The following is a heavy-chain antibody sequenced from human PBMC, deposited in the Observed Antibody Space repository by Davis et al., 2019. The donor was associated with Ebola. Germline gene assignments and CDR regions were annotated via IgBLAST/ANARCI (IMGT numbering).Heavy chain of an antibody. CDR1: GYTFTSYD. CDR2: MNPNSGNT. J-gene: IGHJ6*02. Sequence: ASVKVSCKASGYTFTSYDISWVRQATGQGLEWMGWMNPNSGNTGYAQKFQGRVTMTRETSISTAYMELSRLRSDDTAVYYCARDTPIFGVTGTYYYYGMDVWGQGTLVTISS. V-gene: IGHV1-8*01. CDR3: ARDTPIFGVTGTYYYYGMDV. D-gene: IGHD3-3*01.